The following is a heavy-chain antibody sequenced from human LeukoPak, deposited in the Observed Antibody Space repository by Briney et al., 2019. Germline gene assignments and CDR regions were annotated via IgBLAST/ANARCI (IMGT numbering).Heavy chain of an antibody. Sequence: ASVKVSCKASGYTFTGYYMHWVRQAPGQGLEWMGWINPNSGGTNYAQKFQGRVTMTRDTSISTAYMELSRLRSDDTAVYYGAXEYYYDSSGSDYWGQGTLVTVSS. CDR3: AXEYYYDSSGSDY. D-gene: IGHD3-22*01. CDR1: GYTFTGYY. CDR2: INPNSGGT. V-gene: IGHV1-2*02. J-gene: IGHJ4*02.